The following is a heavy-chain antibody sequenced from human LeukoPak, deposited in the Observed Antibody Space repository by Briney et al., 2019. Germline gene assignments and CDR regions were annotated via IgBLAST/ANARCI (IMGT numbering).Heavy chain of an antibody. D-gene: IGHD1-26*01. J-gene: IGHJ4*02. CDR3: VRDRGTYRPIDY. Sequence: GGSLRLSCAASGFTFSDYYMSWIRQAPGKGLEWVSSISSSSSYIYYADSVKGRFTISRDNAKNSLYLQMNSLRAEDTAIYYCVRDRGTYRPIDYWGQGTLVTVSS. CDR1: GFTFSDYY. CDR2: ISSSSSYI. V-gene: IGHV3-11*05.